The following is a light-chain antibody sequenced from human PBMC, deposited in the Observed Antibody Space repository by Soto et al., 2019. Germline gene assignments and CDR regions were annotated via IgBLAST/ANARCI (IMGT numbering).Light chain of an antibody. CDR2: LTSDGSH. CDR3: QTWGTGIHWV. CDR1: SGHSSNA. Sequence: QLVLTQSPSASASLGASAKLTCTLSSGHSSNAIAWHQQQPEKGPRYLMKLTSDGSHSKGDGIPDRFSGSSSGAERYLIISSLQSDDEADYYCQTWGTGIHWVFGGGTKLTVL. J-gene: IGLJ3*02. V-gene: IGLV4-69*01.